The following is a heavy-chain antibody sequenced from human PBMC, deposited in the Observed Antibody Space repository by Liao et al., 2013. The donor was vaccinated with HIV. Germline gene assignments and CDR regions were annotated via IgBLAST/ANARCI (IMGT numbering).Heavy chain of an antibody. Sequence: QVQLQESGPGLVQPSQTLSLTCSVSGGSVSGTSHFWHWVRQPAGKGLEWIGRIQTSGGTKYNPSLKSRVIMSLDTSNNQFSLKLSSVTAADTAVYYCARIVATIHHYYYMDVWGKGTTVTVSS. V-gene: IGHV4-61*02. D-gene: IGHD5-12*01. CDR2: IQTSGGT. CDR1: GGSVSGTSHF. J-gene: IGHJ6*03. CDR3: ARIVATIHHYYYMDV.